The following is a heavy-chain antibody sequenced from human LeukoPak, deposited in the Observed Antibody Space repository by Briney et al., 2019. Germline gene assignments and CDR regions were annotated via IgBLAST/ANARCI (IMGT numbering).Heavy chain of an antibody. D-gene: IGHD1-1*01. CDR2: LSGGSSYI. Sequence: HGGSLRLSCAASGFTFSDYSMIWVRQAPGRGLEFVSSLSGGSSYIFYADSLKGRFTVSRDNAKGSLYLQMNSLRAEDTAVYYCSRGGYNHGFDIWGQGTMVTVSS. V-gene: IGHV3-21*01. CDR1: GFTFSDYS. CDR3: SRGGYNHGFDI. J-gene: IGHJ3*02.